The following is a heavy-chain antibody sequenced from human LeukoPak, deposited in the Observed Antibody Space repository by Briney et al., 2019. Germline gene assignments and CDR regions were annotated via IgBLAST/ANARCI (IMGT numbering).Heavy chain of an antibody. CDR1: GFTFSSYW. CDR2: ISSDEIST. J-gene: IGHJ6*03. Sequence: GGSLRLSCAGSGFTFSSYWMLWVRQAPGEGLVWVSRISSDEISTNYAASVRGRFTISRDNAKNTLYLQMDSLRAEDTAVYYCAKAGGTTGSMRFYMDVWGKGTTVAVSS. CDR3: AKAGGTTGSMRFYMDV. V-gene: IGHV3-74*01. D-gene: IGHD1-1*01.